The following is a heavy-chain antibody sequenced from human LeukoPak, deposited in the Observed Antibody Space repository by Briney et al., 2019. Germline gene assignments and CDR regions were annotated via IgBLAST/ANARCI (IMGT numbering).Heavy chain of an antibody. CDR3: PRENVDDYGDAFDI. J-gene: IGHJ3*02. CDR2: ISGSGRNI. Sequence: GGSLRLSCAASGFTFSSLEMNWVRQAPGKGLEWVSYISGSGRNIYYADSVKGRFTISRDNAKNSLYLQMSSLRAEDTAVYFCPRENVDDYGDAFDIWGQGTMVTVSS. D-gene: IGHD4-17*01. CDR1: GFTFSSLE. V-gene: IGHV3-48*03.